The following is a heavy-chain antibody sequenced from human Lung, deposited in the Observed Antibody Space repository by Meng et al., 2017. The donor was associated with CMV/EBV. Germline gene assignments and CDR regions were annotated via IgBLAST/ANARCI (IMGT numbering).Heavy chain of an antibody. CDR2: INAESTNK. D-gene: IGHD4-17*01. CDR3: TTDPEGDYDFDF. CDR1: GLNFRTYG. J-gene: IGHJ4*02. V-gene: IGHV3-21*06. Sequence: GGSXRLXXVVSGLNFRTYGMTWVRQASGKGLEFVSHINAESTNKGYADAVKGRFTISRDIAGSSVFLQMNNLRVEDAAVYYCTTDPEGDYDFDFWGQGTLVTVSS.